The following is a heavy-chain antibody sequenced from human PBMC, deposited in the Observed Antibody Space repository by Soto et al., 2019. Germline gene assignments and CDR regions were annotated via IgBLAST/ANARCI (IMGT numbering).Heavy chain of an antibody. Sequence: EVQLVESGGGVVRPGGSLRLSCAASGFTFDDYGMSWVRQAPGKGLEWVSGINWNGGSTGYADSVKGRFTISRDNAKNAXXRKMNSLRAEDTAVYYCARRQVVVAAIRGHDAFDIWGQGTMVTVSS. CDR1: GFTFDDYG. V-gene: IGHV3-20*04. CDR2: INWNGGST. J-gene: IGHJ3*02. D-gene: IGHD2-15*01. CDR3: ARRQVVVAAIRGHDAFDI.